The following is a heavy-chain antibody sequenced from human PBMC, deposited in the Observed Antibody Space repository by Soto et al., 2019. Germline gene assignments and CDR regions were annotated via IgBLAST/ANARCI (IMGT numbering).Heavy chain of an antibody. V-gene: IGHV3-33*01. Sequence: QVQLVESGGGVVQPGRSLRLSCAASGFTFSSYGMHWVRQAPGKGLEWVAVIWYDGSNKYYADSVKGRFTISRDNSKNTLYLQMNSLRAEDTAVYYCASESGSPPGAFDIWGQGTMVTVSS. CDR3: ASESGSPPGAFDI. D-gene: IGHD1-26*01. J-gene: IGHJ3*02. CDR2: IWYDGSNK. CDR1: GFTFSSYG.